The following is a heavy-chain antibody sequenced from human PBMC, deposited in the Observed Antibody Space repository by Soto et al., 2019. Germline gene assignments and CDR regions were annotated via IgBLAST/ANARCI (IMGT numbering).Heavy chain of an antibody. V-gene: IGHV4-39*01. J-gene: IGHJ4*02. CDR2: IYYSGST. D-gene: IGHD2-2*01. CDR3: ARHFGLGYCASTSCSDFES. CDR1: GDSLSTSTYY. Sequence: SETLSLTCTVSGDSLSTSTYYWGWIRQPPGKGLEWIGSIYYSGSTYYNPSLKSRVTISADTSNTQFSLKLTSVTAADTAVYYCARHFGLGYCASTSCSDFESWGQGSMVTVSS.